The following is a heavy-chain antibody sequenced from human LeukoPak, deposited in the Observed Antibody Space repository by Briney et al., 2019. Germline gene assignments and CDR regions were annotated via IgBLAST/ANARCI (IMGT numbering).Heavy chain of an antibody. Sequence: PSETLSLTCTVPGGSISSYYWSWIRQPAGKGLEWIGRIYTSGSTNYNPSLKSRVTMSVDTSKNQFSLKLSSVTAADTAVYYCARETQFYDSSGYPDYWGQGTLVTVSS. J-gene: IGHJ4*02. D-gene: IGHD3-22*01. CDR2: IYTSGST. V-gene: IGHV4-4*07. CDR1: GGSISSYY. CDR3: ARETQFYDSSGYPDY.